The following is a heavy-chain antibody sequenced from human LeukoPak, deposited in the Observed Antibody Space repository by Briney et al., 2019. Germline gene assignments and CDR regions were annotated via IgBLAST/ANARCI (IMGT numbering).Heavy chain of an antibody. Sequence: PSETLSLTCTVSGASVSGKFWSWIRHSPGNGLEWIGLIYYSGSTKFNPSLKSRVAMSVDPSNNQFSLSLNSVTTTDTAVYFCVGGGDWLPGYWGHGTRVIVSS. D-gene: IGHD3/OR15-3a*01. CDR1: GASVSGKF. CDR3: VGGGDWLPGY. J-gene: IGHJ4*01. V-gene: IGHV4-59*02. CDR2: IYYSGST.